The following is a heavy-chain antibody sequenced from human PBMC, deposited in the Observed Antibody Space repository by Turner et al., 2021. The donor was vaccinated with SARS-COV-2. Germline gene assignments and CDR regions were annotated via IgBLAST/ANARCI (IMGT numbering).Heavy chain of an antibody. CDR2: IYYSGNT. J-gene: IGHJ4*02. Sequence: LQLQESGPGLGKPSETPSLTCTDSGGSITKNYDYWGWIRQPPGKGLEWIGSIYYSGNTYYNPSLKSRVTISVDTSKSQFSLKLSSVTAADTAVYYCARLPERYFFDYWGQGALVTVSS. CDR1: GGSITKNYDY. V-gene: IGHV4-39*01. CDR3: ARLPERYFFDY.